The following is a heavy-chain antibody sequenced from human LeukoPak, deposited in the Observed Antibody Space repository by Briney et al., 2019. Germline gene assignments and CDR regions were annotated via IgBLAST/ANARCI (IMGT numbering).Heavy chain of an antibody. CDR3: ARHLEYTPGSAAYGYFDI. CDR2: VFKSGNT. J-gene: IGHJ4*02. D-gene: IGHD1-1*01. Sequence: SETLSLTCTVSGDSIATSTYYWAWIRQSPGRGLEWIANVFKSGNTYYSPSLKGRVTLSVDTSKNQFSLQLASVTASDTAVYYCARHLEYTPGSAAYGYFDIWGQGTLVTVSS. CDR1: GDSIATSTYY. V-gene: IGHV4-39*01.